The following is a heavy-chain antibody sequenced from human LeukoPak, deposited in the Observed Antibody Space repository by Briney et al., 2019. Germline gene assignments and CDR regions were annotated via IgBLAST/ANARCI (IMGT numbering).Heavy chain of an antibody. CDR1: GFTFSSYA. CDR2: ISGSGGSI. V-gene: IGHV3-23*01. Sequence: GGSRRLSCAASGFTFSSYAMSWVRQAPGKGLEWVSGISGSGGSIYYADSVKGRFTISRDNSKNTLYLQMNSLRAEDTAVYYCAKGPVGWSLYYFDYWGQGTLLTVSS. CDR3: AKGPVGWSLYYFDY. J-gene: IGHJ4*02. D-gene: IGHD1-26*01.